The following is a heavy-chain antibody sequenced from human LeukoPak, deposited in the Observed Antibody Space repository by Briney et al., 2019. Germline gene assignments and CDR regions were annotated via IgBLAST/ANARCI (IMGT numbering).Heavy chain of an antibody. V-gene: IGHV4-61*08. J-gene: IGHJ4*02. Sequence: SETLSLTCTVSGGSISSGGYYWSWIRQPPGKGLEWIGYIYYSGSTNYNPSLKSRVTISVDTSKNQFSLKLSSVTAADTAVYYCARGDSGLELDYWGQGTLVTVSS. CDR1: GGSISSGGYY. D-gene: IGHD1-7*01. CDR2: IYYSGST. CDR3: ARGDSGLELDY.